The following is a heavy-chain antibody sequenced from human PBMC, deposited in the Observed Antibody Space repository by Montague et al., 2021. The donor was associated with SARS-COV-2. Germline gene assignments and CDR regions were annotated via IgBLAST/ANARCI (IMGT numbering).Heavy chain of an antibody. CDR3: ARETKTADAFDI. D-gene: IGHD1-14*01. CDR2: FYSVGST. CDR1: GASVSSSD. V-gene: IGHV4-59*02. J-gene: IGHJ3*02. Sequence: SETLSLTCTVSGASVSSSDWGWIRQSPGKGLEWIGYFYSVGSTDYNPSLKSRVTISRDTSKNQFSPKVRSVTAADTAIYYCARETKTADAFDIWGQGTMVTVSS.